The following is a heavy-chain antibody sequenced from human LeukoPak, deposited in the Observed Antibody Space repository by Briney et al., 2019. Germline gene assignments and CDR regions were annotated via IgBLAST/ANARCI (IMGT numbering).Heavy chain of an antibody. CDR3: TKGDGGYYPIDN. D-gene: IGHD1-26*01. Sequence: GASLRLFCAASGFTFSKNGMSWVRQAPGKGLEWVSTINDNGANTHYADSVNGRFTISRDNSRNTLLLEMNSLRADVTALYYCTKGDGGYYPIDNWGQGTLVIVSS. J-gene: IGHJ4*02. V-gene: IGHV3-23*01. CDR1: GFTFSKNG. CDR2: INDNGANT.